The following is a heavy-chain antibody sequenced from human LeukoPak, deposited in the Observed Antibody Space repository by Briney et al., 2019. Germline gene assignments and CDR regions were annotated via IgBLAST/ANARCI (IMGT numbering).Heavy chain of an antibody. Sequence: GESLKISCKGSGYSFTSYWIAWVRQMPGKGLEWMGIIYPGDSDTRYSPSFQGQVTISADKSINTAYLQWSSLKASDTAMYYCARLRDSSSWYNWFDPWGQGTLVTVSS. D-gene: IGHD6-13*01. CDR1: GYSFTSYW. V-gene: IGHV5-51*01. CDR3: ARLRDSSSWYNWFDP. CDR2: IYPGDSDT. J-gene: IGHJ5*02.